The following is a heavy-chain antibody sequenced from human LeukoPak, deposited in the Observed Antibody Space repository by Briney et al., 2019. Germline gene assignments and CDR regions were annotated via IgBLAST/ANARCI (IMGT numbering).Heavy chain of an antibody. Sequence: SVKVSCKASGGTFSSYAISWVRQAPGQGLEWMGRIIPILGIANYAQKFQDRVTITADKSTSTAYMELSSLRSEDTAVYYCADNGGALGAFDIWGQGTMVTVSS. CDR1: GGTFSSYA. CDR2: IIPILGIA. V-gene: IGHV1-69*04. D-gene: IGHD1-14*01. CDR3: ADNGGALGAFDI. J-gene: IGHJ3*02.